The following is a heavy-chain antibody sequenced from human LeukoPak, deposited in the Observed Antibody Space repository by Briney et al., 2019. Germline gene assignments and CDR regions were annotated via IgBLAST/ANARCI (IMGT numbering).Heavy chain of an antibody. CDR1: GFTFSSYW. Sequence: GGSLRLSCAASGFTFSSYWMSWVRQAPGKGLEWVANIKQDGSEKYYVDSVKGRFTISRDNAKNSLYLQMNSLRAEDTAVYYCARDFDRYYYYYYMDVWGKGTTVTVSS. CDR2: IKQDGSEK. CDR3: ARDFDRYYYYYYMDV. V-gene: IGHV3-7*01. J-gene: IGHJ6*03.